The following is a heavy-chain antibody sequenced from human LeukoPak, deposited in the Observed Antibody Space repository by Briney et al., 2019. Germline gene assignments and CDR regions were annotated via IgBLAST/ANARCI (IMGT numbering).Heavy chain of an antibody. D-gene: IGHD6-13*01. CDR2: IKEDGSEK. V-gene: IGHV3-7*04. J-gene: IGHJ4*02. Sequence: GGCHRLSCAASGFTFSRYWMSWVRQAPGRGLEWVANIKEDGSEKDYVDSVKGRITISRDGAKNSLHLQMNSLRAEDTAVYYCARAGYSNSCFDYWGQGTLVTVSS. CDR3: ARAGYSNSCFDY. CDR1: GFTFSRYW.